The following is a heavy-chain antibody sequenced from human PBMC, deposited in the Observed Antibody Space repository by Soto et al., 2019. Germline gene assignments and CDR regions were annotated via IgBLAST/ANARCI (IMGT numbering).Heavy chain of an antibody. CDR3: ARIWFGEFA. Sequence: ASVKVSCKASGYTFTSYDISWVRQSTVQGLEWMGWMKPKSGNTGYEKKFQGRVTMTRNTYIRKEYMELSRMRSEETAVYYCARIWFGEFAWGQGTLVTVSS. CDR2: MKPKSGNT. D-gene: IGHD3-10*01. J-gene: IGHJ5*02. V-gene: IGHV1-8*01. CDR1: GYTFTSYD.